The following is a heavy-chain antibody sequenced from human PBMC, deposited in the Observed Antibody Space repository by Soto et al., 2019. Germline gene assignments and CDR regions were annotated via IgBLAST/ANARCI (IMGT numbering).Heavy chain of an antibody. J-gene: IGHJ4*02. CDR3: AKLMEPTYYFDY. D-gene: IGHD1-1*01. Sequence: SGGSLRLSCAASGFTFSSYGMHWVRQAPGKGLEWVAVISYDGSNKYYADSVKGRFTISRDNSKNTLYLQMNSLRAEDTAVYYCAKLMEPTYYFDYWGQGTLVTVSS. CDR2: ISYDGSNK. V-gene: IGHV3-30*18. CDR1: GFTFSSYG.